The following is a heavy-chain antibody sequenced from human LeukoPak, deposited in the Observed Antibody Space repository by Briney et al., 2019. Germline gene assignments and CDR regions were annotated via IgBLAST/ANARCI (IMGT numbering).Heavy chain of an antibody. Sequence: CVANIKEDGRIKNYVDSVKGRFTISRDNAKKSVYLQMSSVRAEDTAMYYCASNNDWRFDYWGQGTLVTVSS. CDR3: ASNNDWRFDY. CDR2: IKEDGRIK. J-gene: IGHJ4*02. D-gene: IGHD3-9*01. V-gene: IGHV3-7*01.